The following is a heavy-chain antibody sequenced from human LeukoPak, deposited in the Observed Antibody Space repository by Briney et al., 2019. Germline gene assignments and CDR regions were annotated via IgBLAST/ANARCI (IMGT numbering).Heavy chain of an antibody. Sequence: PSETLSLTCAVYGGSFRGYYWSWIRQPPGKGLEWIGEINHSGSTNYNPSLKSRVTISVDTSKNQFSLKLSSVTAADTAVYYCARERGYSYRSYFDYWGQGTLVTVSS. CDR1: GGSFRGYY. J-gene: IGHJ4*02. D-gene: IGHD5-18*01. CDR2: INHSGST. CDR3: ARERGYSYRSYFDY. V-gene: IGHV4-34*01.